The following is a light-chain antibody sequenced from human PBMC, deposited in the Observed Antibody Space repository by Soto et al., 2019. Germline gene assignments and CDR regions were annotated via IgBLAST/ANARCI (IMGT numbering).Light chain of an antibody. CDR2: RNN. CDR1: ISNIGNNY. J-gene: IGLJ1*01. Sequence: QSVLNQPPSVSGTPGQRVTISCSGGISNIGNNYVHWFQQLPGTAPKVLSNRNNQRPSGVPDRFSGSKSGTSASLAISGLRSEDEAEYYCAAWDDTVRSYVFGTGTKLTVL. CDR3: AAWDDTVRSYV. V-gene: IGLV1-47*01.